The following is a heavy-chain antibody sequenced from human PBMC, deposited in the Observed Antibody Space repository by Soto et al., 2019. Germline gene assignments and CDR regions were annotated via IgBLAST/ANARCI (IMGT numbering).Heavy chain of an antibody. D-gene: IGHD4-17*01. CDR2: ISYDGSNK. V-gene: IGHV3-30*18. J-gene: IGHJ4*02. CDR1: GFSFSYYA. CDR3: AKTDRDYGDSPNDY. Sequence: QVQLVESGGGVVQPGRSLRLSCAASGFSFSYYAMHWVRRAPGKGLEWVALISYDGSNKFYADSVKGRFTISRDNSKNTLYLQLNGLRTEDTAVYYCAKTDRDYGDSPNDYWRRGTLVTVSS.